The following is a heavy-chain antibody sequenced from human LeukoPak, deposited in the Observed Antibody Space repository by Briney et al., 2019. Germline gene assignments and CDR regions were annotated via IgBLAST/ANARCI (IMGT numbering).Heavy chain of an antibody. CDR3: ARGAGISLYPPQH. D-gene: IGHD3-10*01. V-gene: IGHV1-69*04. Sequence: GASVKVSCKASGGTFSSYAISWVRQAPGQGLEWMGRIIPILGIANYAQKFQGRVTITADKSTSTAYMELSSLRSEDTAVYCCARGAGISLYPPQHWGQGTLVTVSS. J-gene: IGHJ1*01. CDR2: IIPILGIA. CDR1: GGTFSSYA.